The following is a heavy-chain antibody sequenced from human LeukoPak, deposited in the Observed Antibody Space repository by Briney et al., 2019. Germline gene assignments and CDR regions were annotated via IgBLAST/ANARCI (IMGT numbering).Heavy chain of an antibody. CDR3: ARDSLSGLLDY. CDR2: IYYSGST. V-gene: IGHV4-59*01. Sequence: SETLSLTCTVSGGSISSYYWSWIRQPPGKGLEWIGYIYYSGSTNYNPSLKSRVTISVDTSKNQFSLKLSSATAADTAVYYCARDSLSGLLDYWGQGTLVTVSS. D-gene: IGHD5-12*01. CDR1: GGSISSYY. J-gene: IGHJ4*02.